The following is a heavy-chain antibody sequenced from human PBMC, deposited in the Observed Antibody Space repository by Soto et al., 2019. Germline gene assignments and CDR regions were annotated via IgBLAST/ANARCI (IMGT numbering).Heavy chain of an antibody. V-gene: IGHV6-1*01. J-gene: IGHJ6*03. Sequence: SQTLSPPVPSPGTVSGNSAAWNWIRLSPSRGPEWLARTYYRSRWHNDYAVSMRSRITVNADTSKNQFSLQLTSVTPEGTAIYYCAGTTSHHWLYMDVWGRGTTVTVSS. D-gene: IGHD1-1*01. CDR3: AGTTSHHWLYMDV. CDR1: GTVSGNSAA. CDR2: TYYRSRWHN.